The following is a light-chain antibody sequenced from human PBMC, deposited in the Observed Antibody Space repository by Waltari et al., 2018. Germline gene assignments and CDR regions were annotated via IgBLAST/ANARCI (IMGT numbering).Light chain of an antibody. CDR3: QQYNNWPLT. CDR1: QSVSSN. V-gene: IGKV3-15*01. Sequence: ETVMTQSPATLSVSPGERATLSCRASQSVSSNLAWYHQKPGQAPRLLIYGASTRATGIPARFSGSGSGTEFTLTISSLQSEDFAVYYCQQYNNWPLTFGGGTKVEIK. CDR2: GAS. J-gene: IGKJ4*01.